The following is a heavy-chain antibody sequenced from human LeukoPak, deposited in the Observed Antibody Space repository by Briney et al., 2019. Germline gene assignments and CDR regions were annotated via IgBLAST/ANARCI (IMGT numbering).Heavy chain of an antibody. CDR2: ISAYNGNT. V-gene: IGHV1-18*01. Sequence: GASVKVSCKASGYTFTSYGISWVRQAPGQGLEWMGWISAYNGNTNYAQKLQGRVTMTTDTSTSTAYMELRSLRSDDTAVYYCARAQYSSSWGDYYYGMDVWGQGTTVTVSS. J-gene: IGHJ6*02. CDR3: ARAQYSSSWGDYYYGMDV. CDR1: GYTFTSYG. D-gene: IGHD6-13*01.